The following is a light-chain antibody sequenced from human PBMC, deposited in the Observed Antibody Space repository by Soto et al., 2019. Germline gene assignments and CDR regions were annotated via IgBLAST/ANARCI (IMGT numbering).Light chain of an antibody. CDR1: QSISSW. CDR3: QQYNYT. Sequence: DIQRTQSPSTLSASVGDRVTITCRASQSISSWLAWYQQKPGKAPKLLIYKASSLESGVPSRFSGSGSGTEFTLTISSLQPDDFATYYCQQYNYTFGQGTKLEIK. J-gene: IGKJ2*01. CDR2: KAS. V-gene: IGKV1-5*03.